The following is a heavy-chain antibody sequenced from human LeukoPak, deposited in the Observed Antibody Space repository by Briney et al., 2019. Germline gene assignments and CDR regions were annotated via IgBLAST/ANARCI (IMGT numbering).Heavy chain of an antibody. D-gene: IGHD3-9*01. CDR3: PLDPRRYFDWFAGQYYFDY. CDR1: GFTVSSNY. J-gene: IGHJ4*02. V-gene: IGHV3-66*01. CDR2: ISGSGGST. Sequence: PGGSLRLSCAASGFTVSSNYMSWVRQAPGKWLECVSGISGSGGSTYYADSVKGRFTISRDNSKNTLYLQMNSLRTEDTAVYYCPLDPRRYFDWFAGQYYFDYWGQGTLVTVSS.